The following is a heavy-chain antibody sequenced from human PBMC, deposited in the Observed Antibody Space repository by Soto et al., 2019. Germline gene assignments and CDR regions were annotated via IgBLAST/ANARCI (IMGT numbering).Heavy chain of an antibody. D-gene: IGHD4-17*01. CDR2: ISSSSSYI. Sequence: EVQLVESGGGLVKPGGSLRLSCAASGFTFSSYSMNWVRQAPGKGLEWVSSISSSSSYIYYADSVKGRFTISRDNAKNSLYLQMNSLGAEDTAVYYCARGTTVTTKGYYYYGMDVWGQGTTVTVSS. CDR3: ARGTTVTTKGYYYYGMDV. V-gene: IGHV3-21*01. J-gene: IGHJ6*02. CDR1: GFTFSSYS.